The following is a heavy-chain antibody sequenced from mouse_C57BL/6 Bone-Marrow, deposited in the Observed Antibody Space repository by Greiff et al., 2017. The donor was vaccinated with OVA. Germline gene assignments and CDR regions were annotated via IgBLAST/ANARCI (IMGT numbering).Heavy chain of an antibody. Sequence: VQLQESGAELARPGASVKLSCKASGYTFTSYGISWVKQRTGQGLEWIGEIYPRSGNTYYNEKFKGKATLTADKSSSTAYMELRSLTSEDSAVYFCARFGRWPYFDYWGQGTTLTVSS. J-gene: IGHJ2*01. CDR1: GYTFTSYG. V-gene: IGHV1-81*01. D-gene: IGHD2-3*01. CDR2: IYPRSGNT. CDR3: ARFGRWPYFDY.